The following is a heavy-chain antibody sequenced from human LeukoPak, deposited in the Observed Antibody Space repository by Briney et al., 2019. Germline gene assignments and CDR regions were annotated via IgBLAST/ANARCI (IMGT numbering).Heavy chain of an antibody. V-gene: IGHV3-21*01. J-gene: IGHJ3*02. D-gene: IGHD3-3*01. Sequence: PGRSLRLSCAASGFTFSSYSMNWVRQAPGKGLEWVSSISSSSSYIYYADSVKGRFTISRDNAKNSLYLQMNSLRAEDTAVYYCAREVLRFLEWDQPDAFDIWGQGTMVTVSS. CDR3: AREVLRFLEWDQPDAFDI. CDR1: GFTFSSYS. CDR2: ISSSSSYI.